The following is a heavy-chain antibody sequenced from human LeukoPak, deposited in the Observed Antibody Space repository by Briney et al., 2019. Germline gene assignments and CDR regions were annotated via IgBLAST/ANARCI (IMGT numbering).Heavy chain of an antibody. J-gene: IGHJ4*02. V-gene: IGHV4-4*07. CDR1: GGSISNYY. CDR3: ARTSARGAQFDY. Sequence: SETLSLTCTVSGGSISNYYWSWIRQPAGMGLEWIGRIYASGSTNYNPSLKSRVTMSVDTSNNQFSLTLSSVTAADTAVYYCARTSARGAQFDYWGQGTLVTVSS. CDR2: IYASGST. D-gene: IGHD3-10*01.